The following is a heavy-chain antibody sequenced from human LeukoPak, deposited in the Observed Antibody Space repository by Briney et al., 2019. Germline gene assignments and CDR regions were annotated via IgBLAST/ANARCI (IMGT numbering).Heavy chain of an antibody. Sequence: SETLSLTCTVSGGSISSYYWSWIRQPPGKGLEWIGYIYYSGSTNYNPSLKSRVTISVDTSKNQFSLKLSSVTAADTAVYFCARATYDDPLTGYSNPHFDYWGQGTLVTVSS. CDR3: ARATYDDPLTGYSNPHFDY. V-gene: IGHV4-59*01. CDR2: IYYSGST. J-gene: IGHJ4*02. CDR1: GGSISSYY. D-gene: IGHD3-9*01.